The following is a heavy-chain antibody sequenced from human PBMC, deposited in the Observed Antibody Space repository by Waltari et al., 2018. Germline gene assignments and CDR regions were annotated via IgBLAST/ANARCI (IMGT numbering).Heavy chain of an antibody. J-gene: IGHJ6*03. CDR3: ARHYTAMVVPVYYYYYMDV. CDR1: GGTFSSYA. D-gene: IGHD5-18*01. V-gene: IGHV1-69*14. CDR2: IIPIFGTA. Sequence: QVQLVQSGAEVKKPGSSVKVSCKASGGTFSSYAISWVRPAPGPGIEWMGGIIPIFGTANYAQKCQGRVTMTADKSTSTAYMELSSLRSEDTAVYYCARHYTAMVVPVYYYYYMDVWGKGTTVTVSS.